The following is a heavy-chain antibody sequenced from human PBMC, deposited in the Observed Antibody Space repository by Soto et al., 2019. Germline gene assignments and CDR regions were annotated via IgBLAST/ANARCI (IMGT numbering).Heavy chain of an antibody. Sequence: SETLSLTCAVYGGSFSGYYWSWIRQPPAKGLEWIGEINHSGSTNYNPSLKSRVTISVDTSKNQFSLKLSSVTAADTAVYYCTRDLMEPTYYGMDVWGQGTTVTVSS. V-gene: IGHV4-34*01. D-gene: IGHD1-26*01. J-gene: IGHJ6*02. CDR1: GGSFSGYY. CDR2: INHSGST. CDR3: TRDLMEPTYYGMDV.